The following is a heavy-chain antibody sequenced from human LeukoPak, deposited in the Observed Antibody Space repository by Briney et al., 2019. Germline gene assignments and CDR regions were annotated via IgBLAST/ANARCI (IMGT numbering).Heavy chain of an antibody. V-gene: IGHV5-51*01. Sequence: GESLKISCKGSGYSFTSYWIGWVRQMPGKGLEWMGIIYPGDSDTRYSPSFRGQVTISADKSISTAYLQWSSLKASDTAMYYCARHLEAYYDSSGSNWFDPWGQGTLVTVSS. J-gene: IGHJ5*02. CDR2: IYPGDSDT. CDR3: ARHLEAYYDSSGSNWFDP. D-gene: IGHD3-22*01. CDR1: GYSFTSYW.